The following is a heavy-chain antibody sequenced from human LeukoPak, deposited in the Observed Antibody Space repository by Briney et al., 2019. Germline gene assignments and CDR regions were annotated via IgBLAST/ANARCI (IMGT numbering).Heavy chain of an antibody. D-gene: IGHD2-2*01. CDR3: ARDPGGIVVVPAASKLDY. CDR2: IYTSGST. CDR1: GGSISSYY. V-gene: IGHV4-4*07. Sequence: SETLSLTCTVSGGSISSYYWSWIRQPAGKGLEWIGRIYTSGSTNYNPSLKSRVTMSVDTSKNQFSLKLSSVTAADTAVYYCARDPGGIVVVPAASKLDYWGQGTLVTVSS. J-gene: IGHJ4*02.